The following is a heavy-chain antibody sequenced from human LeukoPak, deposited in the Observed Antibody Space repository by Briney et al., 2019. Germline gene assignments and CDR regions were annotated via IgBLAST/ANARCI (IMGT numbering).Heavy chain of an antibody. Sequence: SVKVSCKASGGTFSSYAISWVRQAPGQGLEWMGGNIPIFGTANYAQKFQGRVTITADKSTSTAYMELSSLRSEDTAVYYCATPPGDSYGYYYYYMDVWGKGTTVTVSS. J-gene: IGHJ6*03. CDR2: NIPIFGTA. CDR1: GGTFSSYA. D-gene: IGHD5-18*01. V-gene: IGHV1-69*06. CDR3: ATPPGDSYGYYYYYMDV.